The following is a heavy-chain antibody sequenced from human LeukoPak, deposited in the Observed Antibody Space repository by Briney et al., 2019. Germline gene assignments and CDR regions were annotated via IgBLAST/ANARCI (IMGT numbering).Heavy chain of an antibody. V-gene: IGHV3-9*01. D-gene: IGHD3-10*01. CDR3: AKDTTSQFGELLSPNALDT. Sequence: GGSLRLSCAASGFNFVDYAMHWVRQVPGKGLEWGSGISYNSGTIVYADSVKGRFTISRDNARNSLFLQMNSLRPEDRALSYCAKDTTSQFGELLSPNALDTWGKGTTVTVS. CDR2: ISYNSGTI. J-gene: IGHJ3*02. CDR1: GFNFVDYA.